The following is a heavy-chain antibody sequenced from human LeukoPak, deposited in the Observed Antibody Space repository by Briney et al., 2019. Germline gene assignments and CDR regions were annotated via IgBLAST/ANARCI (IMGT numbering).Heavy chain of an antibody. CDR3: ARGVSHPDFGVVIIGVNYYYYGMDV. Sequence: GGSLRLSCAASGFTFSSYEMNWVRQAPGKGLEWVSYISSSGSTIYYADSVKGRFTISRDSAKNSLYLQMNSLRAEDTAVYYCARGVSHPDFGVVIIGVNYYYYGMDVWGQGTTVTVSS. J-gene: IGHJ6*02. CDR2: ISSSGSTI. CDR1: GFTFSSYE. D-gene: IGHD3-3*01. V-gene: IGHV3-48*03.